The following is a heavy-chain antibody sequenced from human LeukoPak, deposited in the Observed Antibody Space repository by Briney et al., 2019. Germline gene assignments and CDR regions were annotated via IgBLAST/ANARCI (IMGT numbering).Heavy chain of an antibody. J-gene: IGHJ4*02. V-gene: IGHV1-69*01. CDR3: ARAGSSWYYFDY. Sequence: SSVKVSCKASGGTFSSYAISWVRQAPGQGLEWMGGIIPIFGTANYAQKFQGRVTITADESTSTACMELSSLRSEDTVVYYCARAGSSWYYFDYWGQGTLVTVSS. CDR2: IIPIFGTA. D-gene: IGHD6-13*01. CDR1: GGTFSSYA.